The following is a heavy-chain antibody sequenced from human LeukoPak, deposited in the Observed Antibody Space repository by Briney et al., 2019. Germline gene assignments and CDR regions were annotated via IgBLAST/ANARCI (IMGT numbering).Heavy chain of an antibody. D-gene: IGHD2-8*01. V-gene: IGHV1-46*01. CDR2: INLSGGST. J-gene: IGHJ4*02. Sequence: ASVKVSCKASGYTFTSYHMHWVRQAPGQGLEWMGLINLSGGSTTYAQRSQGRVTLTRDTSTSTVYMELSSLRSEDTAVYYCARDYVDDIPMIKDYWGQGTLVTVSS. CDR3: ARDYVDDIPMIKDY. CDR1: GYTFTSYH.